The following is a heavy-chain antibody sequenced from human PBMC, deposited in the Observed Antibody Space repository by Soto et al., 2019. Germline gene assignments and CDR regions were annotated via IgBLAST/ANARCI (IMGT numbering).Heavy chain of an antibody. J-gene: IGHJ4*02. D-gene: IGHD3-22*01. CDR3: ARGITMILVVQGEAPDKYYFDS. CDR2: INHSGST. Sequence: LSLTCAVYGGSFSGHSWSWIRQSPGKGLEWIGEINHSGSTNQNPPLKSRVTISVDTSKNQFSLKLKSVTAADTAVYYCARGITMILVVQGEAPDKYYFDSWGQGTQVTVSS. CDR1: GGSFSGHS. V-gene: IGHV4-34*01.